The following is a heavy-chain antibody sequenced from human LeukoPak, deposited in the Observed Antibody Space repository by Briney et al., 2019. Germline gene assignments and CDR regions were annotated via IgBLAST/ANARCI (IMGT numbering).Heavy chain of an antibody. D-gene: IGHD2-2*01. CDR1: GFTFSSYS. V-gene: IGHV3-21*01. Sequence: GGSLRLSCAASGFTFSSYSMNWVRQAPGKGLEWVSSISSSSSYIYYADSVKGRFTISRDNAKNSLYLQMNSLRAEDTAVYYCARDPSVVPAAIYVPLSDYWGQGTLVTVSS. CDR2: ISSSSSYI. CDR3: ARDPSVVPAAIYVPLSDY. J-gene: IGHJ4*02.